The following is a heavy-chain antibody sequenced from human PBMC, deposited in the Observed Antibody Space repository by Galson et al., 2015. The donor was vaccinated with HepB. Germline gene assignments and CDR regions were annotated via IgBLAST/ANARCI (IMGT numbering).Heavy chain of an antibody. J-gene: IGHJ6*02. V-gene: IGHV1-3*01. CDR2: INAGNGNT. Sequence: SVKVSCKVSGYTFTSYAMHWVRQAPGQRLEWMGWINAGNGNTKYSQKSQGRVTITRDTSASTAYMELSSLRSEDTAVYYCARAFDSGCPEGCYYGMDVWGQGTTVTVSS. CDR1: GYTFTSYA. D-gene: IGHD6-25*01. CDR3: ARAFDSGCPEGCYYGMDV.